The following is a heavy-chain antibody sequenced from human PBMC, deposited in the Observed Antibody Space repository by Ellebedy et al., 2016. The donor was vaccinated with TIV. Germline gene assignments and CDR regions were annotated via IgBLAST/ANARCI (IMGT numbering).Heavy chain of an antibody. CDR3: ARDKRSFDF. Sequence: GESLKISCAASGFTFSDYYMTWIRQAPGKGLEWVSYISGSSSYTNYAGSVNGRFTISRDNAKNSVYLEMSSLRAEDTAVYYCARDKRSFDFWGQGTLVTVSS. CDR2: ISGSSSYT. CDR1: GFTFSDYY. V-gene: IGHV3-11*06. J-gene: IGHJ4*02. D-gene: IGHD6-25*01.